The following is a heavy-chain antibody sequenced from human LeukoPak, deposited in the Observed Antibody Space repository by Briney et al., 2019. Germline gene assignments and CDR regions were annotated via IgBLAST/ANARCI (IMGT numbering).Heavy chain of an antibody. CDR3: ASPPYCTNGVCYRKNWFDP. D-gene: IGHD2-8*01. CDR2: ILPILGIA. Sequence: SVKVSCKGSDYTFTSYGISWVRQAPGQGLEWMGRILPILGIANYAQKFQGRVTITAGKSTSTAYMELSSLRSEDTAVYYCASPPYCTNGVCYRKNWFDPWGQGTLVTVSS. CDR1: DYTFTSYG. V-gene: IGHV1-69*04. J-gene: IGHJ5*02.